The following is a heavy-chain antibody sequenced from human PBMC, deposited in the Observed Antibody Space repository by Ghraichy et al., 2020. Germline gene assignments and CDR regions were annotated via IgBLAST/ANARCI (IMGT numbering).Heavy chain of an antibody. J-gene: IGHJ4*02. CDR2: IYYSGST. D-gene: IGHD3-22*01. CDR3: ARVDYYDSSGRFDY. V-gene: IGHV4-39*01. Sequence: SQILSLTCTVSGGSISSSSYYWGWIRQPPGKKLEWIGSIYYSGSTYYNPSLKSRVTISVDTSKNQFSLKLSSVTAADTAVYYCARVDYYDSSGRFDYWGQGTMVTVSS. CDR1: GGSISSSSYY.